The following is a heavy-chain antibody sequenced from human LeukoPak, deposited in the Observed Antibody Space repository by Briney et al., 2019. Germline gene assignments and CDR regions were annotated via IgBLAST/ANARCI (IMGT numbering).Heavy chain of an antibody. CDR2: INTNTGNP. V-gene: IGHV7-4-1*02. Sequence: GASVKVSCKASGYTFTSYAMNWVRQAPGQGLEWMGWINTNTGNPTYAQGFTGRFVFSLDTSVSTAYLQISSLKAEDTAVYYCARDDLGYSYARGVLFYWGQGTLVTVSS. CDR1: GYTFTSYA. CDR3: ARDDLGYSYARGVLFY. D-gene: IGHD5-18*01. J-gene: IGHJ4*02.